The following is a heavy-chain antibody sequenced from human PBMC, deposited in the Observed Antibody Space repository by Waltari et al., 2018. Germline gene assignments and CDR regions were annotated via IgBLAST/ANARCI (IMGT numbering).Heavy chain of an antibody. CDR3: ASHQGAAFDY. V-gene: IGHV4-59*11. CDR1: APSITSRY. CDR2: NFFAGNT. J-gene: IGHJ4*02. Sequence: QVQLQESGPGLVKSSETLSLTCTCPAPSITSRYWCWIRQSPGKGLEWIGYNFFAGNTTYNPALSSRVAISIDTSKTQFSLELKSVTAADTAVYYGASHQGAAFDYWGQGSLVTVSS. D-gene: IGHD2-15*01.